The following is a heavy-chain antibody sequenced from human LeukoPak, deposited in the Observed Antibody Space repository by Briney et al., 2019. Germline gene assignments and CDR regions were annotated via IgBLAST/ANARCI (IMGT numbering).Heavy chain of an antibody. D-gene: IGHD5-24*01. V-gene: IGHV1-46*01. J-gene: IGHJ6*03. CDR1: GYTFTSYY. Sequence: ASVKVSCKASGYTFTSYYMHWVRQAPGQGLEWMGIINPRGGSTSYAQKFQGRVTMTRDTSTSTVYMELSSLRSEDTAVYYCARGDGYNPYYYYMDVWGKGTTVTISS. CDR2: INPRGGST. CDR3: ARGDGYNPYYYYMDV.